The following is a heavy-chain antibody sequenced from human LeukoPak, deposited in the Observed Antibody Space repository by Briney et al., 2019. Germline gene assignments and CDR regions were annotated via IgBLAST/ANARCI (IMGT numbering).Heavy chain of an antibody. CDR1: GFTFSSYS. CDR2: ISSSSSYI. Sequence: GGSLRLSCAASGFTFSSYSMNWVRQAPGKGLEWVSSISSSSSYIYYADSVKGRFTISRDNAKNSLYLHMSSLSAEDTAEYYCAKGSSTSCYSGSDYWGQGTLVAVSS. CDR3: AKGSSTSCYSGSDY. V-gene: IGHV3-21*04. D-gene: IGHD2-2*01. J-gene: IGHJ4*02.